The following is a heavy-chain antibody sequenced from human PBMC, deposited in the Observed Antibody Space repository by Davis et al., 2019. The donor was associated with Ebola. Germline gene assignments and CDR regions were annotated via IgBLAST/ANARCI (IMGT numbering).Heavy chain of an antibody. D-gene: IGHD3-9*01. V-gene: IGHV4-4*02. Sequence: GSLRLSCAVSGGSISSSNWWSWIRQPPGKGLEWIGEINHSGSTNYNPSLKSRVTISVDTSKNQFSLKLSSVTAADTAVYYCARVPPHYDILTGYYFLLDYWGQGTLVTVSS. CDR3: ARVPPHYDILTGYYFLLDY. CDR2: INHSGST. J-gene: IGHJ4*02. CDR1: GGSISSSNW.